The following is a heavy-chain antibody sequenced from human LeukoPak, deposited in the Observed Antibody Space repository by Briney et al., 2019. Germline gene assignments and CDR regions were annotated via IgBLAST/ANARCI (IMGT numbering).Heavy chain of an antibody. CDR1: GFSFSSYS. Sequence: GGSLRLSCAASGFSFSSYSMNWVRQAPGKGLEWVSSISSSSSYIYYADSVKGRFTISRDNAKNSLYLQMNSLRAEDTAVYYCARVHCSSTSCYAFDIWGQGTMVTVSS. D-gene: IGHD2-2*01. CDR3: ARVHCSSTSCYAFDI. V-gene: IGHV3-21*01. J-gene: IGHJ3*02. CDR2: ISSSSSYI.